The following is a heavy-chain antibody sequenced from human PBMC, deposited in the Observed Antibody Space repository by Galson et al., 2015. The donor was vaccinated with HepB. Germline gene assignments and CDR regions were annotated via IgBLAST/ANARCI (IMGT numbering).Heavy chain of an antibody. CDR1: GFTFNSDW. D-gene: IGHD5-12*01. J-gene: IGHJ4*02. CDR2: IKQDGSEK. V-gene: IGHV3-7*03. Sequence: SLRHACTASGFTFNSDWMSWGRQAPGKGLEWVANIKQDGSEKYYVNSVKGRFTISRDNSKNSLYLQMNSLKASDTAMYYCARLETGGYPGFDYGGQGTLVTVSS. CDR3: ARLETGGYPGFDY.